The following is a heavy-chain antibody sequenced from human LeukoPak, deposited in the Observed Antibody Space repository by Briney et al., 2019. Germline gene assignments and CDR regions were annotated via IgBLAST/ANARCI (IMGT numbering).Heavy chain of an antibody. Sequence: SETLSLTCIVSGGSINNYYWSWIRQPPGKGLEWIGYIYYTGSINYSPSLKSRVTISADTSKNQFSLKLRSVTAADTAVYFCARHQGHDFYDSSGYYSFDYWGQGTLVTVSS. CDR3: ARHQGHDFYDSSGYYSFDY. CDR1: GGSINNYY. V-gene: IGHV4-59*08. D-gene: IGHD3-22*01. J-gene: IGHJ4*02. CDR2: IYYTGSI.